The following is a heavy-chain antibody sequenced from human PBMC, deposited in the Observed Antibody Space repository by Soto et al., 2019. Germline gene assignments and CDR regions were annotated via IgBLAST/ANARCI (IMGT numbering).Heavy chain of an antibody. Sequence: PGGSLRLSCAASGFTFSSYAMHWVRQAPGKGLEWVAVISYDGSNKYYADSVKGRFTISRDNSKNTLYLQMNSLRAEDTAVYYCARDGRYGGSPYYYYGMDVWGQGTTVTVSS. D-gene: IGHD2-15*01. CDR1: GFTFSSYA. CDR3: ARDGRYGGSPYYYYGMDV. J-gene: IGHJ6*02. V-gene: IGHV3-30-3*01. CDR2: ISYDGSNK.